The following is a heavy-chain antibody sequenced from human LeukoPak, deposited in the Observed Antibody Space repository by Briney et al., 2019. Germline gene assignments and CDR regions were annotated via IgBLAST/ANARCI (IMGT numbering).Heavy chain of an antibody. CDR2: IYYSGST. J-gene: IGHJ1*01. V-gene: IGHV4-59*01. CDR3: ARGGAARLHFQN. CDR1: GGSISSYY. Sequence: SETLSPTCTVSGGSISSYYWSWIRQPPGKGLEWIGYIYYSGSTNYNPSLKSRVTISLDTSKNQFSLKLSSVTAADTAVYYCARGGAARLHFQNWGQGTLVTVSS. D-gene: IGHD6-6*01.